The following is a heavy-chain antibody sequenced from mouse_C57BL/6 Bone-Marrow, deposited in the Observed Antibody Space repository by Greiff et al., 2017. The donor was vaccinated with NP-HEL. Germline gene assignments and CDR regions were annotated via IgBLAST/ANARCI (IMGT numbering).Heavy chain of an antibody. Sequence: EVKLMESGGGLVQPGESLKLSCESNEYEFPSHDMSWVRKTPEKRLELVAAINSDGGSTYYPDPMERRFIISRDNTKKTLYLQMSSLRSEDTALYYCARHFTTVPYWYCDVWGTGTTVTVSS. V-gene: IGHV5-2*01. CDR1: EYEFPSHD. CDR3: ARHFTTVPYWYCDV. D-gene: IGHD1-1*01. CDR2: INSDGGST. J-gene: IGHJ1*03.